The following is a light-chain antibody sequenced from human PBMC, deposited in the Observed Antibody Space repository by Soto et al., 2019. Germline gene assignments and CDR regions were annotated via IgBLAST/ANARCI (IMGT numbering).Light chain of an antibody. CDR1: QSVSSS. V-gene: IGKV3-11*01. CDR3: QQRSNWPPEVT. Sequence: EIVLTQSPDTLSLSPGERATLSCRASQSVSSSLAWYQQKPGQAPRLLIYDASNRATGIPARFSGSGSGTDFTLTISSLEPEDFAVYYCQQRSNWPPEVTFGPGTKVDNK. J-gene: IGKJ3*01. CDR2: DAS.